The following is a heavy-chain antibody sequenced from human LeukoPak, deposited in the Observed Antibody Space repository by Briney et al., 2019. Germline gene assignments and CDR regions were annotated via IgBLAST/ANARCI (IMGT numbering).Heavy chain of an antibody. CDR3: TRSYIGYDYFYG. V-gene: IGHV3-49*04. Sequence: GGSLRLSCTASGFTFGDYSLNWVRQAPGKGLEWVGFIRSKAYGDTPEYAASVKGRLTISRDDSKSIAFLQMNSLESEDTAVYYYTRSYIGYDYFYGWGQGTLVTVSS. J-gene: IGHJ4*02. CDR2: IRSKAYGDTP. D-gene: IGHD5-12*01. CDR1: GFTFGDYS.